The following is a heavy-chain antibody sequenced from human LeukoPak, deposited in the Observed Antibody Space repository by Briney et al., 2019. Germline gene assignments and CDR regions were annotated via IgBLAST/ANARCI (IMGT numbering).Heavy chain of an antibody. V-gene: IGHV1-69*13. Sequence: ASVKVSCKASGGTFSSYAISWVRQAPGQGLEWMGGIIPIFGTANYAQKFQGRVTITADESTSTAYMELSSLRSEDTAVYYCAREPLRYYYMDVWGKGTTVTISS. D-gene: IGHD3-16*01. J-gene: IGHJ6*03. CDR1: GGTFSSYA. CDR3: AREPLRYYYMDV. CDR2: IIPIFGTA.